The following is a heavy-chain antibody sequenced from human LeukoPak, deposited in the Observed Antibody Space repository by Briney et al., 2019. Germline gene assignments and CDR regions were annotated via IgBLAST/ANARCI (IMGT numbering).Heavy chain of an antibody. V-gene: IGHV7-4-1*02. J-gene: IGHJ3*01. D-gene: IGHD3-22*01. CDR1: GYTFTNYA. Sequence: ASVKVSCKTSGYTFTNYAMSWVRQAPGQGLEWMGWINTNTGNPTYAQDFTGRFVFSLDTSVSTAYLQISSLKAEDTAVYYCARLYWYYYDNGPGGSDAFDFWGQGTMVTVSS. CDR3: ARLYWYYYDNGPGGSDAFDF. CDR2: INTNTGNP.